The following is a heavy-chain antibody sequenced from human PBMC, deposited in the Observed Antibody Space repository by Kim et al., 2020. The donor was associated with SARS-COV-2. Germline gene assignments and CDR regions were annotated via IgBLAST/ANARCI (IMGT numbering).Heavy chain of an antibody. J-gene: IGHJ6*02. Sequence: VKGRFTISRENAKNSLYLQMNSLRAGDTAVYYCARAGYSYGTYYYYGMDVWGQGTTVTVSS. CDR3: ARAGYSYGTYYYYGMDV. V-gene: IGHV3-13*01. D-gene: IGHD5-18*01.